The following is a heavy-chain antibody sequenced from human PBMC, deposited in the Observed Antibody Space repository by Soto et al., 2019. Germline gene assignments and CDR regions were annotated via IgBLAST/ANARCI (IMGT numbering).Heavy chain of an antibody. CDR2: I. J-gene: IGHJ4*02. D-gene: IGHD3-16*01. CDR3: ARDFPYLDS. Sequence: QVQLQESGPGLVKPSQSLSLTCTVSGGSISSGGYFWSWIRQHPGKGLEWIGYIYNPSLKSKNQLSLKLSSVTAADTAVYYCARDFPYLDSWGQGTLVTVSS. CDR1: GGSISSGGYF. V-gene: IGHV4-31*01.